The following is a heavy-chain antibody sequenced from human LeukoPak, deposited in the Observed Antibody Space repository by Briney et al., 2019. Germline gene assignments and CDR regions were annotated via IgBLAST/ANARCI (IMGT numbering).Heavy chain of an antibody. Sequence: SETLSLTCTVSGYSISSGYYWGWIRQPPGKGLEWIGSIYHSGSTYYNPSLKSRVTISVDTSKNQFSLKLSSVTAADTAVYYCFFLVVVPAAGGGYYYYGMDVWGQGTTVTVSS. CDR3: FFLVVVPAAGGGYYYYGMDV. V-gene: IGHV4-38-2*02. D-gene: IGHD2-2*01. J-gene: IGHJ6*02. CDR2: IYHSGST. CDR1: GYSISSGYY.